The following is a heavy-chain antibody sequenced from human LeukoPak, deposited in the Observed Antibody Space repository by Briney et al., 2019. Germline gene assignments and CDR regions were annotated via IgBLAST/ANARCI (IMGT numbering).Heavy chain of an antibody. Sequence: HPGGSLGLSCAASGFTFSSYSMNWVRQAPGKGLEWVSYISSSSSTIYYADSVKGRFTISRDDAKNSLHLQMNSLRAEDTAVYYCASPGHSSGYFWGQGTLVTVSS. CDR3: ASPGHSSGYF. J-gene: IGHJ4*02. D-gene: IGHD3-22*01. CDR1: GFTFSSYS. CDR2: ISSSSSTI. V-gene: IGHV3-48*01.